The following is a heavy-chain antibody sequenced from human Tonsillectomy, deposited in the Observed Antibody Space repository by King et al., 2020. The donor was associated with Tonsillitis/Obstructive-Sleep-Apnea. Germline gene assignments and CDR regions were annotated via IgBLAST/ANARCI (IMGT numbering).Heavy chain of an antibody. CDR1: GFTFNNYW. V-gene: IGHV3-74*01. Sequence: VQLVESGGGLVQPGGSLRLSCAASGFTFNNYWMPWVRQAPGKGLVCVSRINSDGSRNCYADSVKGRFTLVRDNAKNTLYLQMNSLRAEDTAVYYCASGSGWDGVDYWGQGTLVTVSS. CDR2: INSDGSRN. J-gene: IGHJ4*02. CDR3: ASGSGWDGVDY. D-gene: IGHD6-19*01.